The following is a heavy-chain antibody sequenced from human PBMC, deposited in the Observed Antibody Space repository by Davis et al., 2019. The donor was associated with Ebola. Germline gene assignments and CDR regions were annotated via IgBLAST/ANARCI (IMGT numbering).Heavy chain of an antibody. CDR1: GFTFSNYG. Sequence: PGGSLRLSCAASGFTFSNYGMHWVRQAPGKGLELVAVISYDGSNKYYADSVKGRFTISRDNSKNTLYLQMNSLRAEDTAVYYCAKEVLRYFDWLYGMDVWGKGTTVTVSS. J-gene: IGHJ6*04. V-gene: IGHV3-30*18. CDR2: ISYDGSNK. D-gene: IGHD3-9*01. CDR3: AKEVLRYFDWLYGMDV.